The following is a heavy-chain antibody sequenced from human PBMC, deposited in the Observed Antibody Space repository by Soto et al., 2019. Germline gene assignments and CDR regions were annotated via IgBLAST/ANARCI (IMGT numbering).Heavy chain of an antibody. CDR3: ARWVQDENYDILTGYYLGEGYFDY. CDR2: IYYSGST. D-gene: IGHD3-9*01. Sequence: SETLSLTCTVSGGSISSSSYYWGWIRQPPGKGLEWIGSIYYSGSTYYNPSLKGRVTISVDTSKNQFSLKLSSVTAADTAVYYCARWVQDENYDILTGYYLGEGYFDYWGQGTLVTVSS. CDR1: GGSISSSSYY. V-gene: IGHV4-39*01. J-gene: IGHJ4*02.